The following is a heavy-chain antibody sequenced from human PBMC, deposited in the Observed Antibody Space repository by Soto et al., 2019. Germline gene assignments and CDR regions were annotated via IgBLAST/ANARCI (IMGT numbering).Heavy chain of an antibody. CDR3: ARLGYSYALSYYYGMDV. J-gene: IGHJ6*02. Sequence: GESLKISCQGSGYSFTSYWIGWVRQMPGKGLEWMGIIYPGDSESRYSPSFQGQVTISADKSITTAYLQWSSLKASDTAMYYCARLGYSYALSYYYGMDVWGQGTTVTVSS. V-gene: IGHV5-51*01. D-gene: IGHD5-18*01. CDR2: IYPGDSES. CDR1: GYSFTSYW.